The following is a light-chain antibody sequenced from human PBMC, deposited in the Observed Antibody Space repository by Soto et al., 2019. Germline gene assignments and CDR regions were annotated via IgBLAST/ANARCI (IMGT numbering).Light chain of an antibody. J-gene: IGKJ4*01. Sequence: EIVLAQAPDTLSLSPGERASLSCMASQSVSSNSLAWYQQKAGQAHRLLVYGASSRATGIPDRFSGSGSETDFTLTISRLEPEDFAVYFCQQYGSSRLPFGGGTKVEIK. CDR1: QSVSSNS. CDR2: GAS. CDR3: QQYGSSRLP. V-gene: IGKV3-20*01.